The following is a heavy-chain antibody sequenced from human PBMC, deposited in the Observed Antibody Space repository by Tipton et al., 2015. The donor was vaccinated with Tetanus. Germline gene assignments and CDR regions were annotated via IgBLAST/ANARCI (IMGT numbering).Heavy chain of an antibody. CDR2: ITHSGSS. Sequence: TLSLTCAVYGGSFNDYFWTWIRQPPGKGLEWIGKITHSGSSNYSPSLKSRVTISVDTSTNQFSLRLTSVTAADTAVYYCARVSGYALRTRRDFDSWGQGTLVTVSS. CDR1: GGSFNDYF. V-gene: IGHV4-34*01. D-gene: IGHD5-12*01. CDR3: ARVSGYALRTRRDFDS. J-gene: IGHJ4*02.